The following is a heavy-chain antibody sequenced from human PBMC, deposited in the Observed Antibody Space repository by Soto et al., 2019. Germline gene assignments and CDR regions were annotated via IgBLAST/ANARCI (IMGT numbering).Heavy chain of an antibody. Sequence: SETLSLTCTVSGGSISSGGYYWSWIRQHPGKGLEWIGYIYYSGSTYYNPSLKSRVTISVDTSKNQFSLKLSSVTAADTAVYYCARELWFGGSSSKVVGNYMDVWGKGTTVTVSS. V-gene: IGHV4-31*03. CDR3: ARELWFGGSSSKVVGNYMDV. CDR1: GGSISSGGYY. J-gene: IGHJ6*03. CDR2: IYYSGST. D-gene: IGHD6-6*01.